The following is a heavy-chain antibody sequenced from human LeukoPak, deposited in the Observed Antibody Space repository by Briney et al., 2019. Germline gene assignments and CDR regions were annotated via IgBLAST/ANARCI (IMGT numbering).Heavy chain of an antibody. CDR3: ARGSIAVAANYGMDV. CDR1: GYTFTSYA. D-gene: IGHD6-19*01. V-gene: IGHV1-3*01. Sequence: ASVKVSCKASGYTFTSYAMHWVRQAPGQRLEWMGWINAGNGNTKYSQKFQGRVTITRDTSASTAYMELSSLRSEDTAVYYCARGSIAVAANYGMDVWGQGTTVTVSS. J-gene: IGHJ6*02. CDR2: INAGNGNT.